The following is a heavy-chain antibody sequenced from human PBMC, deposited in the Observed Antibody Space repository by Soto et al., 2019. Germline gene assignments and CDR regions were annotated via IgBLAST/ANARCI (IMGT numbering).Heavy chain of an antibody. D-gene: IGHD4-17*01. CDR2: IIPIFGTA. CDR1: GGTFSSYA. V-gene: IGHV1-69*12. CDR3: ARESTTTGGFDY. J-gene: IGHJ4*02. Sequence: QVQLGQSGAEVKKPGSSVKVSCKASGGTFSSYAISWVRQAPGQGLEWMGGIIPIFGTANYARKFQGRVTITADESTSTAYMELSSLRSEDTAVYYCARESTTTGGFDYWGQGTLVTVSS.